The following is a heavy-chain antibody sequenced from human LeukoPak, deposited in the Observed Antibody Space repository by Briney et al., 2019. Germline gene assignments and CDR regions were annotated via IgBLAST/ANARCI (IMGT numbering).Heavy chain of an antibody. V-gene: IGHV3-48*03. CDR1: GFTFSSYE. CDR2: ISSSGSTI. CDR3: ARGTYSSGWD. Sequence: GSLRLSCAASGFTFSSYEMNWVRQAPGKGLEWVSFISSSGSTIYYADSVKGRFTISSDNAKNSLYLQMNSLRAEDTAVYYCARGTYSSGWDWGQGTLVTVSS. D-gene: IGHD6-19*01. J-gene: IGHJ4*02.